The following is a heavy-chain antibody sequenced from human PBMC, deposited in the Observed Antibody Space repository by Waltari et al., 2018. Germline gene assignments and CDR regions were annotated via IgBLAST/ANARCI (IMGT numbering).Heavy chain of an antibody. CDR2: IFPGDSNT. V-gene: IGHV5-51*01. CDR3: ARHPLHSYGIRHFDY. Sequence: VQLVQSGAAVKKPGESLKISCEGSGDSFTSSWNGWVRQMPGKGLEWMGVIFPGDSNTKYSPSFRGQVTLPADNPITTAHLQLSRLKASDTAIYFCARHPLHSYGIRHFDYWGQGTPVTVS. J-gene: IGHJ4*02. CDR1: GDSFTSSW. D-gene: IGHD5-18*01.